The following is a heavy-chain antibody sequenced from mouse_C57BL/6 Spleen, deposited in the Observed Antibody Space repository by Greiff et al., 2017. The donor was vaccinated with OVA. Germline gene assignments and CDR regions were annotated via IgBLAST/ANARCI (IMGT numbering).Heavy chain of an antibody. D-gene: IGHD1-1*01. J-gene: IGHJ2*01. Sequence: VQLQQPGAELVKPGASVKLSCKASGYTFTSYWMHWVKQRPGQGLEWIGMIHPNSGSTNYNEKFKSKATLTVDKSSSTAYMQLSSLTSEDSAVYYCARLGLITTVVATDYWGQGTTLTVSS. CDR3: ARLGLITTVVATDY. CDR1: GYTFTSYW. V-gene: IGHV1-64*01. CDR2: IHPNSGST.